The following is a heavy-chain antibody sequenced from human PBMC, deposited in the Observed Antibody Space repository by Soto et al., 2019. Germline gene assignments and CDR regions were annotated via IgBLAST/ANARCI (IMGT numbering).Heavy chain of an antibody. J-gene: IGHJ4*02. V-gene: IGHV3-13*01. CDR2: IGTAGDT. D-gene: IGHD3-16*01. Sequence: EVQLVESGGGLVQPGGSLRLSCAASGFSFSSYGMVWVRQATGRSPEWVSTIGTAGDTYYPDSATGRFTISKEDSKNSLFLQMNSLRADDTAVYYGERVLGGGLFDCWGQGTLVTVSS. CDR1: GFSFSSYG. CDR3: ERVLGGGLFDC.